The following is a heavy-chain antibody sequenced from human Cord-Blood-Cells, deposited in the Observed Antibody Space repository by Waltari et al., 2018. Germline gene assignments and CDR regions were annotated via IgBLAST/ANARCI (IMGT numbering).Heavy chain of an antibody. CDR2: IIPIFGTA. Sequence: QVQLVQSGAEVKKPGSSVKVSCKASGGTFSSYAISWVRRAPGQGLEGMGGIIPIFGTANYEQKFQGRVTITADESTSTAYMELSSLRSEDTAVYYCAREAYGSGSYYNYWGQGTLVTVSS. CDR3: AREAYGSGSYYNY. V-gene: IGHV1-69*01. CDR1: GGTFSSYA. J-gene: IGHJ4*02. D-gene: IGHD3-10*01.